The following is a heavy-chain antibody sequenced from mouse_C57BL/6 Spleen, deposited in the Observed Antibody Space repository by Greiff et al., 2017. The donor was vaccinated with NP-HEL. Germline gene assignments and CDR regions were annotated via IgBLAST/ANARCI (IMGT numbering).Heavy chain of an antibody. CDR2: ISYDGSN. J-gene: IGHJ1*03. V-gene: IGHV3-6*01. D-gene: IGHD1-1*01. Sequence: EVKLQESGPGLVKPSQSLSLTCSVTGYSITSGYYWNWIRQFPGNKLEWMGYISYDGSNNYNPSLKNRISITRDTSKNQFFLKLNSVTTEDTATYYCAVIYYYGSSHWYFDVWGTGTTVTVSS. CDR1: GYSITSGYY. CDR3: AVIYYYGSSHWYFDV.